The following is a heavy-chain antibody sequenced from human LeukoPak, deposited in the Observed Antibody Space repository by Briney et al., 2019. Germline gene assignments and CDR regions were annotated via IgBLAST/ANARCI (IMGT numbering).Heavy chain of an antibody. J-gene: IGHJ6*03. CDR1: GGSFSGYY. V-gene: IGHV4-34*01. D-gene: IGHD3-9*01. CDR3: ARHTIYYDILTGYYDYYYYYYMDV. Sequence: SETLSLTCAVYGGSFSGYYWSWIRQPPGKGLEWIGEINHSGSTNYNPSLKSRVTISVDTSKNQFSLKLSSVTAADTAVYYCARHTIYYDILTGYYDYYYYYYMDVWGKGTTVTISS. CDR2: INHSGST.